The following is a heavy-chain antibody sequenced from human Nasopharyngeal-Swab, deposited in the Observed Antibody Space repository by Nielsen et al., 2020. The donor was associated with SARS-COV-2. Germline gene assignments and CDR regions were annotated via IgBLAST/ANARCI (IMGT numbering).Heavy chain of an antibody. V-gene: IGHV1-18*01. D-gene: IGHD4-23*01. CDR3: ARAQATTVATPAAGSFDI. CDR1: GYTLTSYG. CDR2: IGSYNGKT. Sequence: ASVKVSYKASGYTLTSYGISWVRQAPGQGLEWMGWIGSYNGKTDNAQKFQGRVTMTTDTSTSTAYMELKSLRSDDTAVYYCARAQATTVATPAAGSFDIWGQGTMVTVSS. J-gene: IGHJ3*02.